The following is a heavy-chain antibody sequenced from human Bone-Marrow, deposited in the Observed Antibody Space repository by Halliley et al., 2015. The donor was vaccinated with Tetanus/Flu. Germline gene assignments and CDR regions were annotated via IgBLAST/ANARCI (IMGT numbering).Heavy chain of an antibody. J-gene: IGHJ4*02. D-gene: IGHD1-7*01. CDR2: MSYDGINK. CDR3: ARSGWGELGDYFDY. CDR1: GFTFNTYG. V-gene: IGHV3-30*03. Sequence: SLRLSCAASGFTFNTYGMHWVRQAPGKGLEWVAIMSYDGINKHYADSVKGRFIISRDNSKNTLYLQMNSLRAEDTAVYYCARSGWGELGDYFDYWGQGSLVIVSS.